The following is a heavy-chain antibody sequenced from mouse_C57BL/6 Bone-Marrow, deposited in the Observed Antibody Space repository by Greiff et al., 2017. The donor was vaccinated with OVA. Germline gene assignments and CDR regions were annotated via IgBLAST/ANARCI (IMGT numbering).Heavy chain of an antibody. V-gene: IGHV6-3*01. D-gene: IGHD2-13*01. CDR2: IRLKSDNYAT. CDR3: TGVMAMDY. Sequence: DVMLVESGGGLVQPGGSMKLSCVASGFTFSNYWMNWVRQSPEKGLEWVAQIRLKSDNYATHYAESVKGRFTISRDDSKSSVYLQMNNLRAEDTGIYYCTGVMAMDYWGQGTSVTVSS. J-gene: IGHJ4*01. CDR1: GFTFSNYW.